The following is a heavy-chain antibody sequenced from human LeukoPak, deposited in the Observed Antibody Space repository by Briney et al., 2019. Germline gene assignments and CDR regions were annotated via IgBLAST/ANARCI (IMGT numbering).Heavy chain of an antibody. CDR2: IYYSGYT. CDR3: ASHRSYVSGYFDAFDI. V-gene: IGHV4-59*08. CDR1: GGSFSGYY. D-gene: IGHD3-22*01. J-gene: IGHJ3*02. Sequence: PSETLSLTCAVYGGSFSGYYWSWIRQPPGKGLEWIGYIYYSGYTNYNPSLKSRVTISVDMSKNQFSLKLSSVTAADTAVYYCASHRSYVSGYFDAFDIWGQGTVVTVSS.